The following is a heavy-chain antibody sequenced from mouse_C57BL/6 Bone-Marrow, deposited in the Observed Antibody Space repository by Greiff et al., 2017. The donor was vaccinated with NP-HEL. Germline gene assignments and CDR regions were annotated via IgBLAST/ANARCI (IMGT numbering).Heavy chain of an antibody. CDR2: ISSGGDYI. D-gene: IGHD1-1*01. CDR3: TRDHYYGSSGDYYAMDY. Sequence: EVQVVESGEGLVKPGGSLKLSCAASGFTFSSYAMSWVRQTPEKRLEWVAYISSGGDYIYYADTVKGRFTISRDNARNTLYLQMSSLKSEDTAMYYCTRDHYYGSSGDYYAMDYWGQGTSVTVSS. V-gene: IGHV5-9-1*02. CDR1: GFTFSSYA. J-gene: IGHJ4*01.